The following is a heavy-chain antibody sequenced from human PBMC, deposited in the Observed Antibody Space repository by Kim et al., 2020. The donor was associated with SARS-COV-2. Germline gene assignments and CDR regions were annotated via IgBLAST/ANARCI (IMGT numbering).Heavy chain of an antibody. V-gene: IGHV3-53*01. Sequence: GGSLRLSCAASGFSVKANWLSWVRQAPGKGLEWVAVIDNGRSTYYADSVMGRFTVSRDNSKNTLYLQMNSLRAEDTAVYFCARNLGGGDGGANWGQGTLVTVSP. CDR1: GFSVKANW. CDR2: IDNGRST. D-gene: IGHD2-21*02. J-gene: IGHJ4*02. CDR3: ARNLGGGDGGAN.